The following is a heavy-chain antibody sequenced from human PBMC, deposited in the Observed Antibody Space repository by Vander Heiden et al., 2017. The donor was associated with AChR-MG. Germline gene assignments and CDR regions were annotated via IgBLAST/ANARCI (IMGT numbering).Heavy chain of an antibody. CDR3: AGRPFEY. CDR1: GGSFSGYY. J-gene: IGHJ4*02. CDR2: INQRGST. Sequence: QVQLQQCGAGLLKPSETLSLTCAVYGGSFSGYYWSWIRQPPGKGLEWIGEINQRGSTNYNPSLKSRVTISVDTSKNQFPLKLSSVTAADTAVYYCAGRPFEYWVQGTLVTVSS. V-gene: IGHV4-34*01.